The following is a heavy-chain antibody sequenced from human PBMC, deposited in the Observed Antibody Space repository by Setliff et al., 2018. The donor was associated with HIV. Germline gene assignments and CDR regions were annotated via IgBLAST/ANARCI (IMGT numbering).Heavy chain of an antibody. Sequence: PGGSLRLSCAASGFTFDDYTMHWVRQAPGKGLEWVSTITSRAGTKYYADSVKGRFTISRDNSKNMLYVEMKNLRVEDTALYYCAKAGSTSWEFDFWGQGVLVTVSS. CDR3: AKAGSTSWEFDF. D-gene: IGHD6-13*01. CDR2: ITSRAGTK. V-gene: IGHV3-23*01. J-gene: IGHJ4*02. CDR1: GFTFDDYT.